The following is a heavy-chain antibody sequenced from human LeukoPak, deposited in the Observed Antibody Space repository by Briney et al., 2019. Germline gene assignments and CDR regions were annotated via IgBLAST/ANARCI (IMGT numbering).Heavy chain of an antibody. CDR3: AREADGSPSCFDP. Sequence: ASVKVSCKASGGTFSSYAISWVRQAPGQGLEWMGRIIPILGIANYAQKFQGRVTITADKSTSTAYMELSSLRSEDTAVYYCAREADGSPSCFDPWGQGTLVTVPS. CDR2: IIPILGIA. CDR1: GGTFSSYA. D-gene: IGHD6-19*01. V-gene: IGHV1-69*04. J-gene: IGHJ5*02.